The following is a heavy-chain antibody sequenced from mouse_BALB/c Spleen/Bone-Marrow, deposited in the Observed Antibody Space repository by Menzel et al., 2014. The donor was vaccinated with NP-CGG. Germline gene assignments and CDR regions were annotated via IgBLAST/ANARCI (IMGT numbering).Heavy chain of an antibody. V-gene: IGHV5-6-2*01. CDR2: INTNGGST. Sequence: EVKVEESGGGLVKLGGSLKLSCAASGFTFSSYYMSWVRQTPEKRLELVAAINTNGGSTYYPDTVKGRFTISRDNAKNTLYLQMSSLKFEDTALYYCASLYDGYSVFVYWGQGTLVTVSA. CDR1: GFTFSSYY. D-gene: IGHD2-3*01. J-gene: IGHJ3*01. CDR3: ASLYDGYSVFVY.